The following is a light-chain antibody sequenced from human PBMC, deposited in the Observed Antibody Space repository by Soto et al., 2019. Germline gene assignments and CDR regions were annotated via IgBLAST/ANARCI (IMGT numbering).Light chain of an antibody. J-gene: IGLJ1*01. V-gene: IGLV2-14*01. Sequence: QSALAQPASVSGSPGQSITISCTGTSSDVGCYNYVSWFQQHPGKATKLLIYDVSNWPSGVSDRFSGSKSGNTASLTISGLQAEDEADYYCSSFTTSSTFVFGTGTKVTVL. CDR3: SSFTTSSTFV. CDR1: SSDVGCYNY. CDR2: DVS.